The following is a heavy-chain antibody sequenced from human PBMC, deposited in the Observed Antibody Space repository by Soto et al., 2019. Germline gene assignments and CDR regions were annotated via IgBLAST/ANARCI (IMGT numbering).Heavy chain of an antibody. CDR3: ARPIQQGWLTDYYYYGMDV. D-gene: IGHD6-19*01. CDR1: GFTFSSYG. V-gene: IGHV3-30*03. J-gene: IGHJ6*02. Sequence: PGGSLRLSCAASGFTFSSYGMHWVRQAPGKGLEWVAVISYDGSNKYYADSVKGRFTISRDNSKNTLYLQMNSLRAEDTAVYYCARPIQQGWLTDYYYYGMDVWGQGTTVTVSS. CDR2: ISYDGSNK.